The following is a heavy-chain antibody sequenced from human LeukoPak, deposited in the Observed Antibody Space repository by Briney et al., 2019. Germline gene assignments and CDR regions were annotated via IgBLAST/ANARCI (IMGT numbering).Heavy chain of an antibody. Sequence: ASVKVSCKASGYTFTAYYIHWVRQAPGQGLEWMGWINPKTGDTGYAQKLQGRVTMTTDTSTSTAYMELRSLRSDDTAVYYCARMMTPRLYYDSSGYYYGAFDIWGQGTMVTVSS. CDR1: GYTFTAYY. CDR2: INPKTGDT. D-gene: IGHD3-22*01. V-gene: IGHV1-18*04. CDR3: ARMMTPRLYYDSSGYYYGAFDI. J-gene: IGHJ3*02.